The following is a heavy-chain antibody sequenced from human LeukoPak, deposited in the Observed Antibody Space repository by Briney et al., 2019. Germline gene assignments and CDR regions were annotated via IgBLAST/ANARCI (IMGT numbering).Heavy chain of an antibody. CDR1: GFTFSSYA. V-gene: IGHV3-23*01. CDR3: RAYGSGSPIIRWGY. J-gene: IGHJ4*02. D-gene: IGHD3-10*01. Sequence: GGSLRLSCAASGFTFSSYAMSWVRQAPGKGLEYVTGISGSGGSIYYADSVKGRFTISRDESKNRLYLQMKSLRAEDTAVYYCRAYGSGSPIIRWGYWGQGTLVTVSS. CDR2: ISGSGGSI.